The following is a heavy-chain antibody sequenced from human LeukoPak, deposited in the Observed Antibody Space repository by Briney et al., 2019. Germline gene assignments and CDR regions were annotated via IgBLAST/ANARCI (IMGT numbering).Heavy chain of an antibody. V-gene: IGHV3-23*01. CDR3: AKDVRVGGGGMDV. CDR2: ISSNGDNA. Sequence: GGSLRLSCAASGFTFSNYNMNWVRQSPGKGLEWVSLISSNGDNAYYADSVRGRFTISRDQSKNTVSLQMNSLRGEDTAVYYCAKDVRVGGGGMDVWGQGTPVTVSS. J-gene: IGHJ6*02. CDR1: GFTFSNYN. D-gene: IGHD1-26*01.